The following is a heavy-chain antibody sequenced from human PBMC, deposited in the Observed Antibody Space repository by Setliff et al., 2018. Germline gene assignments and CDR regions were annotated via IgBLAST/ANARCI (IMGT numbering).Heavy chain of an antibody. V-gene: IGHV4-61*09. J-gene: IGHJ4*02. CDR1: DGSLYSGNYY. Sequence: SETLSPTCTVSDGSLYSGNYYWTWIRQPAGKALEWIGHIHGTEGTHYNPSLESRVTISRDKSPNQFSLMLRSVTAADTALYYCARGYYNGRGYYYLPCSFDSWGRGIVVTVSS. CDR2: IHGTEGT. D-gene: IGHD3-10*01. CDR3: ARGYYNGRGYYYLPCSFDS.